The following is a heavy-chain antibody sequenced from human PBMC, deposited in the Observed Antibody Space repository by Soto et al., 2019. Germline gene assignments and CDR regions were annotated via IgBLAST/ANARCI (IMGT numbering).Heavy chain of an antibody. V-gene: IGHV4-34*01. J-gene: IGHJ4*02. Sequence: SETLSLTCAVYGWSFSGYYWSWIRQPPGKGLEWIGEINHSGSTNYNPSLKSRVTISVDTSKNQFSLKLSSVTAADTAVYYCARRDYYDSSTEYYYWGQGTLVTVSS. CDR2: INHSGST. CDR3: ARRDYYDSSTEYYY. D-gene: IGHD3-22*01. CDR1: GWSFSGYY.